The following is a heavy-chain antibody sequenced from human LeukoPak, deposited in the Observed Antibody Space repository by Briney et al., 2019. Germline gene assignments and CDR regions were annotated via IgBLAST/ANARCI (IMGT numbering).Heavy chain of an antibody. V-gene: IGHV1-46*01. CDR3: ARTAARRFDY. Sequence: VASVKVSCKASGYTFTSYGIIWVRQAPGQGLEWMGIINPTGGSTTYAQKFQGRVTMTRDTSTSTVYMELSSLRSDDTAVYYCARTAARRFDYWGQGTLVTVSS. J-gene: IGHJ4*02. CDR2: INPTGGST. CDR1: GYTFTSYG. D-gene: IGHD6-6*01.